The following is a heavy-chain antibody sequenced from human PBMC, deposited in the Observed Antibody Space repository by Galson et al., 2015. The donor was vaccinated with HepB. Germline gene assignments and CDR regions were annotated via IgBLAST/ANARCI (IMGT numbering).Heavy chain of an antibody. CDR1: GFTFSSYW. Sequence: SLRLSCAASGFTFSSYWMHWVRQAPGKGLVWVSRINSDGSSTSYADSVKGRFTISRDNAKNTLHLQMNSLRAEDTAVYYCASGSSSPGDYYYYYGMDVWGQGTTVTVSS. CDR3: ASGSSSPGDYYYYYGMDV. V-gene: IGHV3-74*01. D-gene: IGHD6-6*01. CDR2: INSDGSST. J-gene: IGHJ6*02.